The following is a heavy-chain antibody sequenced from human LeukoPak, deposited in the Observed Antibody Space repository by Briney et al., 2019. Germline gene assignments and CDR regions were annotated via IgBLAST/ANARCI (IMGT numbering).Heavy chain of an antibody. D-gene: IGHD3-10*01. V-gene: IGHV4-59*01. CDR3: ARPVISGYYYYMDV. CDR2: IYYSGST. J-gene: IGHJ6*03. Sequence: SETLSLTCTVSGGSISSYYWTWFRQPPGKGLEWIGYIYYSGSTNYNPSLKSRVTISVDTSKNQFSLKLSSVTAADTAVYYCARPVISGYYYYMDVWGKGTTVTISS. CDR1: GGSISSYY.